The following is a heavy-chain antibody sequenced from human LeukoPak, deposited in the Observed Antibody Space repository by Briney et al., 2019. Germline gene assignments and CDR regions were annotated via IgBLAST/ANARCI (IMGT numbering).Heavy chain of an antibody. Sequence: SETLSLTCTVSGGSISSGSYYWSWIRQPAGKGLEWIGRIYTSGSTNYNPSLKSRVTISVDTSKNQFSLKLSSVTAADTAVYYCARHTGYYLTDAFNMWGQGTMVTVSS. CDR3: ARHTGYYLTDAFNM. CDR2: IYTSGST. D-gene: IGHD3-9*01. J-gene: IGHJ3*02. CDR1: GGSISSGSYY. V-gene: IGHV4-61*02.